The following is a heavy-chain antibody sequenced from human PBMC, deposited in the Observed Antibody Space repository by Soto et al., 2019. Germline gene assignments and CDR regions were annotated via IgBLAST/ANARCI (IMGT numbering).Heavy chain of an antibody. V-gene: IGHV4-59*08. CDR1: GASITTYY. Sequence: PSETLSLTCTVSGASITTYYWSWIRQPPGKGLEWIGYIHHSGSTNYNASLTSRVTISLDTSNNQFSLKLSSVTAADTAVYYCARHQGGSLQLGYFDYWGQGTLVT. D-gene: IGHD3-16*01. CDR2: IHHSGST. J-gene: IGHJ4*02. CDR3: ARHQGGSLQLGYFDY.